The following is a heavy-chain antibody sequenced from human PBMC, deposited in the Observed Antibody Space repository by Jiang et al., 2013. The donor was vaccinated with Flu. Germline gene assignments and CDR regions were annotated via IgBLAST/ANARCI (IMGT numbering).Heavy chain of an antibody. V-gene: IGHV1-3*01. CDR3: ARGRLDGWYQLPAPPDY. Sequence: GAEVKKPGASVKVSCKASGYTFTSYAMHWVRQAPGQRLEWMGWINAGNGNTKYSQKFQGRVTITRDTSASTAYMELSSLRSEDTAVYYCARGRLDGWYQLPAPPDYWAREPWSPSPQ. CDR2: INAGNGNT. D-gene: IGHD2-2*01. J-gene: IGHJ4*02. CDR1: GYTFTSYA.